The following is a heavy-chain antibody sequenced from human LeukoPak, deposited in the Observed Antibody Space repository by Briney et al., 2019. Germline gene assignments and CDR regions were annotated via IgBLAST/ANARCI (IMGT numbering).Heavy chain of an antibody. CDR2: KYYSGST. CDR1: GVSINTCCYY. CDR3: ARGRSFGFDFDS. D-gene: IGHD3-3*02. J-gene: IGHJ4*02. Sequence: SETLSLTCADSGVSINTCCYYWTWIRQAPGKGLEWIGYKYYSGSTRYNSSLRSRLSLSLDTSNNQFSLKLSSVTAADTAVYYCARGRSFGFDFDSWGQGTLVIVSS. V-gene: IGHV4-61*01.